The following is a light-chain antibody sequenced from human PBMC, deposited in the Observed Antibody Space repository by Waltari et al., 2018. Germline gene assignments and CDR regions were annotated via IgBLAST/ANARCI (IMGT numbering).Light chain of an antibody. CDR1: QSVSSSY. Sequence: ENVLTQSPGTLSLSPGEGATLSCRASQSVSSSYLAWYQQKPGQAPRLLIYGASSRATGIPDRFSGIVSETDFTLTISRLEPEDFAVYYCQQYGSSLYTFGQGTKLEI. CDR3: QQYGSSLYT. CDR2: GAS. V-gene: IGKV3-20*01. J-gene: IGKJ2*01.